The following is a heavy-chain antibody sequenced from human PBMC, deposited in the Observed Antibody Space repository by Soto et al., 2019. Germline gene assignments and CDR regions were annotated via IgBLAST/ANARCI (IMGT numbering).Heavy chain of an antibody. V-gene: IGHV3-74*01. Sequence: PGGSLRLSCAASGFTFSSDWMHWVRQAPGKGLVWVSRINTDGSDTSYADSVKGRFTISRDNAKNTLYLQMNSLRAEDTAVYYSARLGYDSRGVYWGQGTLVTVSS. CDR3: ARLGYDSRGVY. CDR2: INTDGSDT. J-gene: IGHJ4*02. CDR1: GFTFSSDW. D-gene: IGHD3-22*01.